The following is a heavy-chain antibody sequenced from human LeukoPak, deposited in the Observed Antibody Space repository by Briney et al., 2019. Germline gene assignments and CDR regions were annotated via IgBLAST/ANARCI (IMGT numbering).Heavy chain of an antibody. J-gene: IGHJ4*02. D-gene: IGHD5-18*01. CDR3: TKDRWGYSYTNCFDY. CDR1: GFTFSSYS. CDR2: ISGSGGST. V-gene: IGHV3-23*01. Sequence: PGGSLRLSCAASGFTFSSYSMSWVRQAPGKGLEWVSAISGSGGSTYYADSVKGRFTISRDNSKNTLYLQMNGLRAEDTAVYYCTKDRWGYSYTNCFDYWGQGTLVTVSS.